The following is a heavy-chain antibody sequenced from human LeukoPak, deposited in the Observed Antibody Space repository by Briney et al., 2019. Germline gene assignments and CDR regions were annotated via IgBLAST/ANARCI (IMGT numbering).Heavy chain of an antibody. Sequence: AASVKVSCKASGGTFSSYAISWVRQAPGQGLEWMGRIIPIFGTANYAQKFQGRVTITTDESTSTAYMELSSLRSEDTAVYYCARNLNRYSSGWDDYWGQGTLVTVSS. D-gene: IGHD6-19*01. CDR2: IIPIFGTA. J-gene: IGHJ4*02. CDR1: GGTFSSYA. V-gene: IGHV1-69*05. CDR3: ARNLNRYSSGWDDY.